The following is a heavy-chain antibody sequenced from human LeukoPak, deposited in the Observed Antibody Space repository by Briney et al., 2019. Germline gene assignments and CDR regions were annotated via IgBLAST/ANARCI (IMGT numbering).Heavy chain of an antibody. CDR1: GGTFTSYA. J-gene: IGHJ5*02. Sequence: SVKVSCTASGGTFTSYAISWVRQAPGQGLEWMGRIIPILGIANYAQKFQGRVTITADKSTSTAYMELSSLRSEDTAVYYCARDQGMATIRLGYNWFDPWGQGTLVTVSS. CDR3: ARDQGMATIRLGYNWFDP. V-gene: IGHV1-69*04. CDR2: IIPILGIA. D-gene: IGHD5-24*01.